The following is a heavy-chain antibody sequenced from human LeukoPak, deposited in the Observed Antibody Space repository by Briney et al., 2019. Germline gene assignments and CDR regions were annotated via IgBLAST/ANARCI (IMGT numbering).Heavy chain of an antibody. V-gene: IGHV1-2*02. CDR2: INPNSGGT. Sequence: ASVKVPCKASGYTFTGYYVHWVRQAPGQGLEWMGWINPNSGGTKYTQKFQGRVTMTRDTSISTAYMELSRLRSDDTAVYYCARDLLYGSGTDLVYWGQGTLVTVSS. J-gene: IGHJ4*02. CDR3: ARDLLYGSGTDLVY. CDR1: GYTFTGYY. D-gene: IGHD3-10*01.